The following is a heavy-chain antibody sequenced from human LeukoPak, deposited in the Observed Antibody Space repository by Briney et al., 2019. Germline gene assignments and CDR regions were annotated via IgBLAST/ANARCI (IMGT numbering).Heavy chain of an antibody. J-gene: IGHJ6*03. CDR1: GFTFSSYG. Sequence: GGSLRLSCAASGFTFSSYGMHWVRQAPGKGLEWVAFIRYDGSNKYYADSVKGRFTISRDNSKSTLYLQMNSLRAEDTAVYYCAKAGVAGTGYYYMDVWGKGTTVTVSS. CDR2: IRYDGSNK. V-gene: IGHV3-30*02. D-gene: IGHD6-19*01. CDR3: AKAGVAGTGYYYMDV.